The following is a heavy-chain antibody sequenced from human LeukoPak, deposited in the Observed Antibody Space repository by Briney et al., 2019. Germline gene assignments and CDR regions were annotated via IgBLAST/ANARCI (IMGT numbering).Heavy chain of an antibody. D-gene: IGHD5-18*01. J-gene: IGHJ4*02. CDR1: GGSISSYY. V-gene: IGHV4-59*08. CDR3: ARLDYTAMALAFDY. Sequence: PSETLSLTCTVSGGSISSYYWSWIRQPPGKGLEWIGYIYYSGSTNYNPSLKSRVTISVGTSKNQFSLKLSSVTAADTAVYYCARLDYTAMALAFDYWGQGTLATVSS. CDR2: IYYSGST.